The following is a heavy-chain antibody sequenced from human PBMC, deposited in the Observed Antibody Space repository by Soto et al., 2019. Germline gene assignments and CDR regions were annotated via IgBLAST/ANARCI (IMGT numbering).Heavy chain of an antibody. CDR2: IWYDGSNK. J-gene: IGHJ6*03. CDR3: ARDRYYGSGSYYSRAYYYYYYMDV. Sequence: QVQLVESGGGVVQPGRSLRLSCAASGFTFSSYGMHWVRQAPGKGLEWVAVIWYDGSNKYYADSVKGRFTISRDNSKNTLYLQMNSLRAEDTAVYYCARDRYYGSGSYYSRAYYYYYYMDVWGKGTTVTVSS. CDR1: GFTFSSYG. V-gene: IGHV3-33*01. D-gene: IGHD3-10*01.